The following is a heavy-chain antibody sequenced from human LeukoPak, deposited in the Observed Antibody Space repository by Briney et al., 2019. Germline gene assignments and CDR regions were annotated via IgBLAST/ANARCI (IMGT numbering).Heavy chain of an antibody. CDR3: AKDNYDILTGYRSRIV. CDR1: GFTFSSYA. Sequence: GGSLRLSCAASGFTFSSYAMSWVRQAPGKGLEWASAISGSGGSTYYADSVKGRLTISRDNSKNTLYLQMNSLRAEDTAVYYCAKDNYDILTGYRSRIVWGQGTLVTVSS. CDR2: ISGSGGST. J-gene: IGHJ4*02. V-gene: IGHV3-23*01. D-gene: IGHD3-9*01.